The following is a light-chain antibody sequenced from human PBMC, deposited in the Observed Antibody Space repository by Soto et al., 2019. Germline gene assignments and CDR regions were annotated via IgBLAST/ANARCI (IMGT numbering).Light chain of an antibody. CDR2: AAS. CDR3: QQSYSTPIT. V-gene: IGKV1-39*01. Sequence: DIQMTQSPSSLSASVGDRVTITCRASQGISSYLSWYQQKPGKAPKFLIYAASSLQRGVPSRFSGSGSGTDFTLTISSLQPKDFATYYCQQSYSTPITFGQGTRLEIK. CDR1: QGISSY. J-gene: IGKJ5*01.